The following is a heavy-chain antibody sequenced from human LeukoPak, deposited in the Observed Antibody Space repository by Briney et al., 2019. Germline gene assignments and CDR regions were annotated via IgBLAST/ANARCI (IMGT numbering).Heavy chain of an antibody. CDR3: ARRYSSSWYGDY. V-gene: IGHV5-51*01. Sequence: GESLKISCKGSGYSFTSYWIGWVRQMPGKGLEWMGITYPGDSDTRYSPSFRGQVTISADKSISTAYLQWSSLEASDTAIYYCARRYSSSWYGDYWGQGTLVTVSS. CDR1: GYSFTSYW. D-gene: IGHD6-13*01. CDR2: TYPGDSDT. J-gene: IGHJ4*02.